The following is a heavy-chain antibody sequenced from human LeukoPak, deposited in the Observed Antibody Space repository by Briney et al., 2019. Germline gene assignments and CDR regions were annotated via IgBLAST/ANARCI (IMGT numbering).Heavy chain of an antibody. CDR3: ATRSVSAPT. D-gene: IGHD6-19*01. CDR2: IYSNGDT. CDR1: GFTVYNNF. V-gene: IGHV3-53*01. Sequence: SGGSLRLSCAVPGFTVYNNFMHWVRQVPGKGLQWVSLIYSNGDTRYAGSVKGRFTNSRDKSTNTLYLQMNGLRAEDTAFYYCATRSVSAPTWGQGILVTVSS. J-gene: IGHJ5*02.